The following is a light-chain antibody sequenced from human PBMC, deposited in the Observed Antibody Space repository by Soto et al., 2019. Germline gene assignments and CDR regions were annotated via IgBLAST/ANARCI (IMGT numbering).Light chain of an antibody. J-gene: IGKJ1*01. V-gene: IGKV3-15*01. CDR1: QSVSSN. CDR2: GAS. CDR3: QQYSNWPRT. Sequence: EFVLTQSPATLSVSPGERATLSCRASQSVSSNLAWYQQKPGQAPRLLIYGASTRATGIPARFSGSGSGTEFTLTISSLQSEDFAVYYCQQYSNWPRTFGQGTKVDIK.